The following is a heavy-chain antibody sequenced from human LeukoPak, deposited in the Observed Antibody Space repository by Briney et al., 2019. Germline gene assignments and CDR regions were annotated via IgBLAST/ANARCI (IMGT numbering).Heavy chain of an antibody. CDR3: ARMGTRGYCSSTSCYRYNWFDP. J-gene: IGHJ5*02. D-gene: IGHD2-2*01. CDR1: GYTFTSYG. V-gene: IGHV1-18*01. Sequence: ASVKVSCKASGYTFTSYGISWVRQAPGQGLEWMGWISAYNGNTNYAQKLQGRVTMTTGTSASTAYMELRSLRSDDTAVYYCARMGTRGYCSSTSCYRYNWFDPWGQGTLVTVSS. CDR2: ISAYNGNT.